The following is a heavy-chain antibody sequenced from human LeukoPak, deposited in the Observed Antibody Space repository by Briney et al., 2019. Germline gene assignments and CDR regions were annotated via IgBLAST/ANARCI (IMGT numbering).Heavy chain of an antibody. Sequence: SGGSLRLSCAASGCTFTNYAMTWVRQTPGKGLEWVSTIRGGGTNTLHADSVKGRFTISRDNSKSTLYLQMNNLRAEDTAVYYCAKHSGSDSGYWLDPWGQGTRVTVSS. CDR2: IRGGGTNT. V-gene: IGHV3-23*01. CDR3: AKHSGSDSGYWLDP. D-gene: IGHD5-12*01. J-gene: IGHJ5*02. CDR1: GCTFTNYA.